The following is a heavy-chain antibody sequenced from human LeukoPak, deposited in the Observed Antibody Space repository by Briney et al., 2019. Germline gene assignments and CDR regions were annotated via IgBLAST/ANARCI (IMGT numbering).Heavy chain of an antibody. V-gene: IGHV3-48*03. Sequence: GGSLRLSCAASGFTFSSYEMNWVRQAPGKGLEWVSYISSSGSTIYYADSVKGRFTISRDNAKNSLYLQMNSLRAEDMALYYCAKDKNGWYFYYYMDVWGKGTTVTVSS. CDR3: AKDKNGWYFYYYMDV. CDR1: GFTFSSYE. J-gene: IGHJ6*03. D-gene: IGHD6-19*01. CDR2: ISSSGSTI.